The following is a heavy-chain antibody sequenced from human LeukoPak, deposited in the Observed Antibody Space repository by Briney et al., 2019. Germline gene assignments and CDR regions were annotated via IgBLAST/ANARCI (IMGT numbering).Heavy chain of an antibody. CDR3: TRDKQQLDDY. CDR1: GFTFSSYW. V-gene: IGHV3-7*05. Sequence: PGGSLRLSCAASGFTFSSYWMSWVRQAPGKGPEWVANIKQDGGEIYYVDSVKGRFTISRDNAKKSLYLQMNSLRAEDTAVYYCTRDKQQLDDYWGQGTLVTVSS. J-gene: IGHJ4*02. CDR2: IKQDGGEI. D-gene: IGHD1-1*01.